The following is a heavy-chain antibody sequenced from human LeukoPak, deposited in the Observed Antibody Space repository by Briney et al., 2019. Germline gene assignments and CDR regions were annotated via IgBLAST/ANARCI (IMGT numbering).Heavy chain of an antibody. CDR1: GYTFTSYY. CDR2: INPSGGST. D-gene: IGHD3-22*01. J-gene: IGHJ5*02. CDR3: ARVSFAHYDSSGYYWFDP. V-gene: IGHV1-46*01. Sequence: ASVKVSCKASGYTFTSYYMHWVRQAPGQGLEWMGIINPSGGSTSYAQKFQGRVTMTRDMSTSTVYMELSSLRSEDTAVYYCARVSFAHYDSSGYYWFDPWGQGTLVTVSS.